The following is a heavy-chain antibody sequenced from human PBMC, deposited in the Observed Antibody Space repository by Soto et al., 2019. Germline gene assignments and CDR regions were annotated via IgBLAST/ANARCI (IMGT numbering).Heavy chain of an antibody. CDR2: ISTDASST. D-gene: IGHD2-21*01. CDR3: AKLPNKSPQN. J-gene: IGHJ1*01. CDR1: GFTFSSYW. Sequence: VQLVESGGGLVQPGGSLRLSCAASGFTFSSYWMHWVRQAPGKGLVWVSSISTDASSTSYADPVKGRFTISRDNAKNMLYLQMNSVRAEDTAVYYCAKLPNKSPQNWGQGTLVIVSP. V-gene: IGHV3-74*01.